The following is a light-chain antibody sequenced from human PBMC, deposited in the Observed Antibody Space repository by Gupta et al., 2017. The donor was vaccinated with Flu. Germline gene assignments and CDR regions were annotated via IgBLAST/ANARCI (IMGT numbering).Light chain of an antibody. CDR2: DAS. CDR1: QDISNA. V-gene: IGKV1D-13*01. J-gene: IGKJ3*01. Sequence: AMQLAQSPFSLSASVGDRVTITFRTSQDISNALAWFQQTPGKAPKLLIYDASSLHGGVPSRFSGSGSGTDFTLTISSLHPEYCATYYCKHSNNFGPGTRVDIK. CDR3: KHSNN.